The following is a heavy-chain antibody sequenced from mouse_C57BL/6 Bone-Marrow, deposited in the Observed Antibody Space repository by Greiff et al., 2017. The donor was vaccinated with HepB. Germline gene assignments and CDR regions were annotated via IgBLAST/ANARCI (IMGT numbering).Heavy chain of an antibody. J-gene: IGHJ3*01. CDR1: GYTFTSYG. Sequence: VKLQQSGAELARPGASVKLSCKASGYTFTSYGISWVKQRTGQGLEWIGEIYPRSGNTYYNEKFKGKATLTADKSSSTAYMELRSLTSEDSAVYFCARDEAFYYDYEFAYWGQGTLVTVSA. D-gene: IGHD2-4*01. CDR3: ARDEAFYYDYEFAY. V-gene: IGHV1-81*01. CDR2: IYPRSGNT.